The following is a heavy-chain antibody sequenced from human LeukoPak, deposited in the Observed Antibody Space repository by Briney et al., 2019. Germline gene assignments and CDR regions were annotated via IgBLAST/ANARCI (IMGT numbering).Heavy chain of an antibody. Sequence: PSETLSLTCAVYGGSFSGYYWSWIRQPPGKGLEWIGAISQIGSTNYNPSLKSRVTISVDTSKNQFSLKLSSVTAADKAVYYCATGPDVVVPAASRMGYYYYGMDVWGQGTTVTVSS. CDR3: ATGPDVVVPAASRMGYYYYGMDV. CDR2: ISQIGST. V-gene: IGHV4-34*01. D-gene: IGHD2-2*01. J-gene: IGHJ6*02. CDR1: GGSFSGYY.